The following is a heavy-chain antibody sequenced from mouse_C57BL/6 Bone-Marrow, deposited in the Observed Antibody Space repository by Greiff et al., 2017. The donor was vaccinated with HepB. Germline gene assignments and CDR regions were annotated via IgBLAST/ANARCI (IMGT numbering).Heavy chain of an antibody. CDR1: GFSLTSYG. CDR3: ARKKDELRRFAY. V-gene: IGHV2-2*01. Sequence: VQLQQSGPGLVQPSQSLSITCTVSGFSLTSYGVHWVRQSPGKGLEWLGVIWSGGSKDYNAAFISRLSISKDNSKSQVFFKMNSLQADYTAIYYCARKKDELRRFAYWGQGTLVTVSA. CDR2: IWSGGSK. J-gene: IGHJ3*01.